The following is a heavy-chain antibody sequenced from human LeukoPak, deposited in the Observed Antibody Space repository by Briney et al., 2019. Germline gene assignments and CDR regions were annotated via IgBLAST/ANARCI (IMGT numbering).Heavy chain of an antibody. CDR1: GFTFTRYW. D-gene: IGHD4-17*01. Sequence: GGSLRLSCAASGFTFTRYWMSWVRQAPGKGLEWVANIKQDGGERHYVDSVKGRFTISRDNARNSVYLQMNSLSDDDTAVYYCARDGDYIMPPFDYWGQGILVTVSS. CDR3: ARDGDYIMPPFDY. CDR2: IKQDGGER. J-gene: IGHJ4*02. V-gene: IGHV3-7*01.